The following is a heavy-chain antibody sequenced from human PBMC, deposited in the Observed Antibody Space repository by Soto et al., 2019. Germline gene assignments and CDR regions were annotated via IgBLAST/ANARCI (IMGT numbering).Heavy chain of an antibody. CDR3: ARRNLPRSMTTVTVGANWFDP. Sequence: QVQLVQSGAEVKKPGSSVKVSCKASGGTFSSYAISWVRQAPGQGLEWMGGIIPIFGTANYAQKFQGRVTIAADESTSTAYMELSSLGSEDTAVYYCARRNLPRSMTTVTVGANWFDPWGQGTLVTVSS. D-gene: IGHD4-17*01. CDR2: IIPIFGTA. J-gene: IGHJ5*02. CDR1: GGTFSSYA. V-gene: IGHV1-69*12.